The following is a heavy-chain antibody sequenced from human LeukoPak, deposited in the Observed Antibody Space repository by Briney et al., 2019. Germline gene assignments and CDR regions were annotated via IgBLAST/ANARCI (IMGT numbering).Heavy chain of an antibody. CDR1: GGSISSSNW. Sequence: PSETLSLTSGVSGGSISSSNWWSWVRQPPGKGLEWIGEIYLSGSTNYNPSLKSRVTISLDKSRNQFSLRLTSVTAADTAMYYCARPRVGATGGAFHIWGQGTMVTVSS. V-gene: IGHV4-4*02. J-gene: IGHJ3*02. D-gene: IGHD1-26*01. CDR3: ARPRVGATGGAFHI. CDR2: IYLSGST.